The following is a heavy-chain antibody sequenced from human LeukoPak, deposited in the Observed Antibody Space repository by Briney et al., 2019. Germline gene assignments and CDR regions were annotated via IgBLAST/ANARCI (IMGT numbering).Heavy chain of an antibody. CDR2: IYYSGST. V-gene: IGHV4-39*01. Sequence: SETLSLTCTVSGGSIRSSSDYWGWIRQSPGKGLEWIGSIYYSGSTYYNPSLKSRVTISVDTSKNQFYVKLTSVTAADTAVYYCARNESVLGTTGLNDFFDDWGQGTLVTASS. CDR1: GGSIRSSSDY. CDR3: ARNESVLGTTGLNDFFDD. D-gene: IGHD1-26*01. J-gene: IGHJ4*02.